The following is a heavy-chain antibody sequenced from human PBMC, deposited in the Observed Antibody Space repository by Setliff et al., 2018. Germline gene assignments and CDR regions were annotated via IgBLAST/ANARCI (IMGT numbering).Heavy chain of an antibody. CDR2: IYYSGNT. J-gene: IGHJ4*02. CDR3: ARELVATWRGYSSSSPRYYFDN. CDR1: GGSIRNYY. D-gene: IGHD6-6*01. V-gene: IGHV4-59*12. Sequence: SETLSLTCTVSGGSIRNYYWSWIRQPPGKGLEWIGYIYYSGNTNYNPSFKSRVTISIDTSKHQFSLKLSSVTAADTAVYYCARELVATWRGYSSSSPRYYFDNWGQGTLVTVSS.